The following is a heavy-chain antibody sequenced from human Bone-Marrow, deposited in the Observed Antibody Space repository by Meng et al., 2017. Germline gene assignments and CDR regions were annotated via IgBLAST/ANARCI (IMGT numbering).Heavy chain of an antibody. V-gene: IGHV4-59*01. CDR3: ARGGASSKWCDP. Sequence: VQLQESGPGLVKPSEALSLTCTVSGVSISTDYWSWIRQPPGKGLEWIGFIFYSGTNYSPSLRSRVARSLDPSKNQFSRNLTSVTAADTAVYYCARGGASSKWCDPWGQGTLVTVSS. D-gene: IGHD2/OR15-2a*01. CDR1: GVSISTDY. J-gene: IGHJ5*02. CDR2: IFYSGT.